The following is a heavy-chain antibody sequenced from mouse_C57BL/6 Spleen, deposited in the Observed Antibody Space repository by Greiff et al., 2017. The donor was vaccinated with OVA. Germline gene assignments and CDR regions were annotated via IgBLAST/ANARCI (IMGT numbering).Heavy chain of an antibody. D-gene: IGHD2-4*01. CDR1: GFTFSDFY. CDR3: ARGYDYDGAMDY. Sequence: EVKLMESGGGLVQSGRSLRLSCATSGFTFSDFYMEWVRQAPGKGLEWIAASRNKANDYTTEYSASVKGRFIVSRDTSQSILYLQMNALRAEDTAIYYCARGYDYDGAMDYWGQGTSVTVSS. V-gene: IGHV7-1*01. CDR2: SRNKANDYTT. J-gene: IGHJ4*01.